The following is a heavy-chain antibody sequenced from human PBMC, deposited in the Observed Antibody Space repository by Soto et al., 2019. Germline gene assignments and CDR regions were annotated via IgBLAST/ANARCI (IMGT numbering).Heavy chain of an antibody. Sequence: GGSLRLSCAASGFTFSSYAMSWVRQAPGKGLEWVSAISGSGGSTYYADSVKGRFTISRDNSKNTLYLQMNSLRAEDTAVYYCAKGMALYYYYYMDVWGKGTTVTVS. J-gene: IGHJ6*03. D-gene: IGHD2-8*01. V-gene: IGHV3-23*01. CDR2: ISGSGGST. CDR1: GFTFSSYA. CDR3: AKGMALYYYYYMDV.